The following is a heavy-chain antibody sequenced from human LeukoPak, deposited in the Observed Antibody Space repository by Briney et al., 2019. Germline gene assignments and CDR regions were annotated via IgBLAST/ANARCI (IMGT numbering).Heavy chain of an antibody. CDR2: IYYTGST. CDR1: GGSMRNSY. Sequence: PSETLSLTCTVSGGSMRNSYWSWIRQPPGGGLECIGYIYYTGSTNYTPSLKSRVTISVDKSKNQFSLKLSSVTAADTAVYYCARVAKFGYCTGGSCYGSGNYFDYWGQGTLVTVSS. V-gene: IGHV4-59*01. CDR3: ARVAKFGYCTGGSCYGSGNYFDY. J-gene: IGHJ4*02. D-gene: IGHD2-15*01.